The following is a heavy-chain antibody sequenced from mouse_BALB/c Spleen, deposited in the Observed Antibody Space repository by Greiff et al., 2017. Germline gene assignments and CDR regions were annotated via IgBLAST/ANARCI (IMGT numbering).Heavy chain of an antibody. CDR3: KSSWDYAMDY. Sequence: VQLQQSGAELVRSGASVKLSCTASGFNIKDYYMHWVKQRPEQGLEWIGYISPGNGDIKYNEKFKGKATLTADKSSSTAYMQLNSLTSEDSAVYFCKSSWDYAMDYWGQGTSVTVSS. V-gene: IGHV1S53*02. CDR2: ISPGNGDI. D-gene: IGHD4-1*01. J-gene: IGHJ4*01. CDR1: GFNIKDYY.